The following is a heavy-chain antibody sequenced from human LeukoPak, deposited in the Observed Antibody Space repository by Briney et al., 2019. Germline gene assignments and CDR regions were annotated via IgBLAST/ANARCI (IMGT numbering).Heavy chain of an antibody. J-gene: IGHJ4*02. CDR1: GYTLTELS. CDR3: ATGICGDYEIDY. D-gene: IGHD4-17*01. Sequence: ASVKVSCKVSGYTLTELSMHWVRQAPGKGLEWMGGFDPEDGETICAQKFQGRVTMTEDTSTDTAYMELSSLRSEDTAVYYCATGICGDYEIDYWGQGTLVTVSS. CDR2: FDPEDGET. V-gene: IGHV1-24*01.